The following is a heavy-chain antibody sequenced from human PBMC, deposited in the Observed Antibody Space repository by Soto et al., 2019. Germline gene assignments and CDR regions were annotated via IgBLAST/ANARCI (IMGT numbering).Heavy chain of an antibody. CDR3: ARARNWNWYYYYGMDA. V-gene: IGHV4-34*01. D-gene: IGHD1-1*01. J-gene: IGHJ6*02. CDR1: GGSFSGYY. CDR2: INHSGST. Sequence: LSLTCAVYGGSFSGYYWSWIRQPPGKGLEWIGEINHSGSTNYNPSLKSRVTVSVDTSKNQFSLKLSSVTAADTAVYYCARARNWNWYYYYGMDAWGQGT.